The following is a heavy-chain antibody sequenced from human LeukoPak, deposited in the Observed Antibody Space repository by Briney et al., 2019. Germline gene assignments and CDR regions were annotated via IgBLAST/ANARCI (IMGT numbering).Heavy chain of an antibody. CDR2: FDPEDVET. V-gene: IGHV1-24*01. CDR1: GNTFTDLS. J-gene: IGHJ4*02. Sequence: ASVKVSCKVSGNTFTDLSMNWVRPAPGKGLEWMGGFDPEDVETIYAQKFQGRVTMTEDTSTETAYMELTSLRPEDTAVYYCATDFYRGRQFDYWGQGTLVTTSS. D-gene: IGHD2/OR15-2a*01. CDR3: ATDFYRGRQFDY.